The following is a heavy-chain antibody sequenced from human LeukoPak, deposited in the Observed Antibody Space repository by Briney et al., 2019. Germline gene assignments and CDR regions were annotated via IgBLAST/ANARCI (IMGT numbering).Heavy chain of an antibody. CDR1: GFTFSSYN. V-gene: IGHV3-21*01. CDR3: ARVLETDCTGGSCYSGLDY. CDR2: ISRTGTYI. Sequence: GGSLRLSCAASGFTFSSYNMKWVRQAPGEGLEWVSSISRTGTYIYYADSVKGRFTDSRDNAQNSLYLQMNSLRVEDTAVYYCARVLETDCTGGSCYSGLDYWGQGTLVTVSS. D-gene: IGHD2-15*01. J-gene: IGHJ4*02.